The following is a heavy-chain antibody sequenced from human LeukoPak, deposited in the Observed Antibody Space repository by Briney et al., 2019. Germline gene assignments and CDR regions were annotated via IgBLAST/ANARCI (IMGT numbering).Heavy chain of an antibody. Sequence: GRSLRLSCAASGFTFEDYAMHWVRQAPGQGLEWVSGITWNSGSIDYADSVKGRFTISRDNAKNSLYLQMNSLRSEDTAFYHCARAAAGAAPLNWGQGTLVTVSS. CDR3: ARAAAGAAPLN. J-gene: IGHJ4*02. CDR1: GFTFEDYA. CDR2: ITWNSGSI. D-gene: IGHD6-13*01. V-gene: IGHV3-9*01.